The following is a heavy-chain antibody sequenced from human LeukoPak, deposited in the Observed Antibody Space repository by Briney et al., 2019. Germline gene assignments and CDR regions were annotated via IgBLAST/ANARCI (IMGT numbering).Heavy chain of an antibody. CDR1: GFTFSDSY. CDR2: ILPRGTTR. V-gene: IGHV3-11*04. D-gene: IGHD2-15*01. Sequence: GGSLRLSCAASGFTFSDSYMSWIRRAPGRGLEWLSYILPRGTTRFYADSVKGRFTIYRDNANNLLHLQMNSLTVADTAVYFCARGRRDDCSGGTCYPVWFDAWGQGSLVTVSS. CDR3: ARGRRDDCSGGTCYPVWFDA. J-gene: IGHJ5*02.